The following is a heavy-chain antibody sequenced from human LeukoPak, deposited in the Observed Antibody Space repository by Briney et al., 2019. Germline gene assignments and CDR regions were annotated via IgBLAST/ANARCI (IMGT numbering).Heavy chain of an antibody. J-gene: IGHJ4*02. CDR3: ARVTYYDFWSGYSSNFDY. V-gene: IGHV4-38-2*01. D-gene: IGHD3-3*01. CDR2: IYHSGST. Sequence: SETLSLTCAVSGYSISSGYYWGWIRQPPGKGLEWIGSIYHSGSTYYNPSLKSRVTISVDTSKNQFPLKLSSVTAADTAVYYCARVTYYDFWSGYSSNFDYWGQGTLVTVSS. CDR1: GYSISSGYY.